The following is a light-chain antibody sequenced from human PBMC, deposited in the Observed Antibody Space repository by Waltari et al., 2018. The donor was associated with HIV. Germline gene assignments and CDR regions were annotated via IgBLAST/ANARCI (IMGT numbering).Light chain of an antibody. CDR3: QQYYSTPFT. CDR2: WAS. V-gene: IGKV4-1*01. CDR1: HSVLYSSNNKNY. J-gene: IGKJ3*01. Sequence: ILITQSPDSLAVSLGERATINCKVSHSVLYSSNNKNYLDWYQQKPGQPPKLLIYWASTRESGVPDRFSGSGSGTDFTLTISSLQAEDVAVYYCQQYYSTPFTFGPGTKVDIK.